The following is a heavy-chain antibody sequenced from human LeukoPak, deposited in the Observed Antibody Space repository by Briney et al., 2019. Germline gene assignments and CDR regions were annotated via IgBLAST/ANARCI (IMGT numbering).Heavy chain of an antibody. CDR1: GFTFSSYS. V-gene: IGHV3-21*01. CDR3: ARVYRFGGATTRYYYMDV. J-gene: IGHJ6*03. Sequence: GGSLRLSCAASGFTFSSYSMNWVRQAPGKGLEWVSSISSSSSYIYYADSVKGRFTISGDNAKNSLYLQMNSLRAEDTAVYYCARVYRFGGATTRYYYMDVWGKGTTVTVSS. CDR2: ISSSSSYI. D-gene: IGHD1-26*01.